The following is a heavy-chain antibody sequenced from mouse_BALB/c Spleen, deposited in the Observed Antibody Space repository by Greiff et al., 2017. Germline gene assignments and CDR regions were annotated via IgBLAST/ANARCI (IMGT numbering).Heavy chain of an antibody. CDR2: IWAGGST. J-gene: IGHJ4*01. Sequence: VKLQESGPGLVAPSQSLSITCTVSGFSLTSYGVHWVRQPPGKGLEWLGVIWAGGSTNYNSSLMSRLSISKDNSKSQVFLKMNSLQTDETAMYYCARDLSYAMDYWGQGTSVTVSS. CDR3: ARDLSYAMDY. CDR1: GFSLTSYG. V-gene: IGHV2-9*02.